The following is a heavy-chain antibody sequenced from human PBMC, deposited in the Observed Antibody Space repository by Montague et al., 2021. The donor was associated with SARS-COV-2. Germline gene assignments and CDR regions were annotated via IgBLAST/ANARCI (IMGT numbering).Heavy chain of an antibody. J-gene: IGHJ4*02. CDR1: GFTLRRYW. V-gene: IGHV3-74*01. D-gene: IGHD3-10*01. Sequence: SLRLSCAASGFTLRRYWMHWVRQVPGRGPVWVSRIKPDGTSPNYAASVXGLFTISRDNAKNTLSLQMNNLRAEDTAVYYCVRPLWFGDSDYFFESWGQGTLVTVSS. CDR2: IKPDGTSP. CDR3: VRPLWFGDSDYFFES.